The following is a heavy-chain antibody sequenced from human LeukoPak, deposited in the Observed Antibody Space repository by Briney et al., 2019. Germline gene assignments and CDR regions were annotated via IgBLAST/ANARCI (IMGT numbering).Heavy chain of an antibody. J-gene: IGHJ3*02. CDR3: ARVQYGDYFLDAFDI. CDR2: INPNSGGT. CDR1: GYTFTGYY. D-gene: IGHD4-17*01. V-gene: IGHV1-2*02. Sequence: ASVKVSCKASGYTFTGYYMHWVRQAPGQGLEWMGWINPNSGGTNYAQKFQGRVTMTRDTSISTAYMELSRLRSHDTAVYYCARVQYGDYFLDAFDIWGQGTMVTVSS.